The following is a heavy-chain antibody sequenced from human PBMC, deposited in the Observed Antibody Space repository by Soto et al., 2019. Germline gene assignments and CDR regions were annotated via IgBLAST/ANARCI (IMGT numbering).Heavy chain of an antibody. V-gene: IGHV3-30*18. CDR2: ISYDGSNE. CDR3: AKDIALVRGIIIDLDV. D-gene: IGHD3-10*01. Sequence: LRLSCTASGFTFSNYGMHWVRQAPGKGLEWVALISYDGSNEYYGDSVKGRFTISRDNSKNTLYLQMNTLRAEDTAVYYCAKDIALVRGIIIDLDVWGQGTTVTVSS. J-gene: IGHJ6*02. CDR1: GFTFSNYG.